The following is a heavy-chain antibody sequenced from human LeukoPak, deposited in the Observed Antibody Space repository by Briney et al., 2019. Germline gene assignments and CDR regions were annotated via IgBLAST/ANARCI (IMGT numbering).Heavy chain of an antibody. CDR1: GGSISSGDYY. V-gene: IGHV4-30-2*01. CDR2: IYHSGST. J-gene: IGHJ5*02. D-gene: IGHD4-17*01. CDR3: ARSTVTTYYVGFDP. Sequence: SQTLSLTCTVSGGSISSGDYYWSWIRQPPGKGLEWIGYIYHSGSTYYNPSLKSRVTISVDRSKNQFSLKLSSVTAADTAVYYCARSTVTTYYVGFDPWGQGTLVTVSS.